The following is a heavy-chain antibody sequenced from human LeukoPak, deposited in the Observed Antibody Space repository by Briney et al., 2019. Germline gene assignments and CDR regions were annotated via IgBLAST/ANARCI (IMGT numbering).Heavy chain of an antibody. CDR1: GYTFTSYG. CDR2: ISAYNGNT. J-gene: IGHJ4*02. Sequence: GASVKVSCKASGYTFTSYGNSWVRQAPGQGLEWMGWISAYNGNTNYAQKLQGRVTMTTDTSTSTAYMELRSLRSDDTAVYYCASYSGSLDDYYFDYWGQGTLVTVSS. CDR3: ASYSGSLDDYYFDY. V-gene: IGHV1-18*01. D-gene: IGHD1-26*01.